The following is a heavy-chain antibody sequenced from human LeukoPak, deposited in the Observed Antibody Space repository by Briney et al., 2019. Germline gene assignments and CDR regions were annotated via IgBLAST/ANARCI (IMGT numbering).Heavy chain of an antibody. CDR3: AKSYDSSVFDY. Sequence: GGSLRLSCLTSGFTFSTNAMSWVRQAPGKGLEWISGISGSGASTYYADSVKGRFTISRDNSKNTPYLQMNSLRAEDTAVYYCAKSYDSSVFDYWGQGTLVTVSS. D-gene: IGHD3-22*01. J-gene: IGHJ4*02. CDR1: GFTFSTNA. V-gene: IGHV3-23*01. CDR2: ISGSGAST.